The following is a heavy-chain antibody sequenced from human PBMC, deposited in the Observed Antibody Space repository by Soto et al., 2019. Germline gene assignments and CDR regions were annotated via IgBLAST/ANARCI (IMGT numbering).Heavy chain of an antibody. CDR1: GGSISSGGYS. V-gene: IGHV4-30-2*01. D-gene: IGHD3-10*01. Sequence: PSETLSLTCAVSGGSISSGGYSWSWIRQPPGKGLEWIGYIYHSGSTYYNPSLKGRVTISVDRSKNQFSLKLSSVTAADTAVYYCARGAGSGSDYYYYYGMDVRGQGTTVTVSS. CDR3: ARGAGSGSDYYYYYGMDV. CDR2: IYHSGST. J-gene: IGHJ6*02.